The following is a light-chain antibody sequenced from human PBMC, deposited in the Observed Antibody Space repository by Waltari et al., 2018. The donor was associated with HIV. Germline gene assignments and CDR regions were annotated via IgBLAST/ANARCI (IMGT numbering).Light chain of an antibody. V-gene: IGLV2-23*02. CDR3: CSYAGSSTWV. Sequence: QSALTQPASVSGSPGQSIPMSCTGTSTDVGRYNLVSWYPQHPGKAPKDLIYEVSKRPSGVSNRFSGSKSGNTASLTISGLLAEDEADYYCCSYAGSSTWVFGAGTKVTVL. J-gene: IGLJ1*01. CDR1: STDVGRYNL. CDR2: EVS.